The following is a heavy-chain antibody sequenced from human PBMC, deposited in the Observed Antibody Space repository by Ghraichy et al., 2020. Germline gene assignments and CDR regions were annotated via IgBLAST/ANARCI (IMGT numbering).Heavy chain of an antibody. J-gene: IGHJ6*02. CDR2: IRYDGSNK. CDR1: GFTFSSYG. V-gene: IGHV3-30*02. CDR3: AKLIGGDYYYGMDV. Sequence: GGSLRLSCAASGFTFSSYGMHWVRQAPGKGLEWVAFIRYDGSNKYYADSVKGRFTISRDNSKNTLYLQMNSLRAEDTAVYYCAKLIGGDYYYGMDVWGQGTTVTVSS.